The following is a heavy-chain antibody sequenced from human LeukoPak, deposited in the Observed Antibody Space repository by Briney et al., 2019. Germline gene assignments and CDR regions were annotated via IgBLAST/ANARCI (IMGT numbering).Heavy chain of an antibody. J-gene: IGHJ4*02. V-gene: IGHV1-2*02. D-gene: IGHD2-2*01. CDR1: GYTFTSYG. CDR3: ARRGCSSTSCFHY. Sequence: ASVKVSCKASGYTFTSYGISWVRQAPGQGLEWMGWISAYSGGTNYAQKFQGRVTMTRDTSISTAYMELSRLRSDDTAVYYCARRGCSSTSCFHYWGQGTLVTVSS. CDR2: ISAYSGGT.